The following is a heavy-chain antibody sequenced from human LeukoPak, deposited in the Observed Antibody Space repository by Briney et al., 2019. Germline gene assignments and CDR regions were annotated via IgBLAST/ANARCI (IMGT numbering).Heavy chain of an antibody. V-gene: IGHV3-7*01. CDR3: ARSDYVWGSYRYTNYYYGMDV. Sequence: GGSLRLSCAASGFTFSSYWMSWVRQAPGKGLEWVANIKQDGSEKYYVDSVKGRFTISRDNAKNSLYLQMNSLRAEDTAVYYCARSDYVWGSYRYTNYYYGMDVWGQGTTVTVSS. CDR2: IKQDGSEK. D-gene: IGHD3-16*02. CDR1: GFTFSSYW. J-gene: IGHJ6*02.